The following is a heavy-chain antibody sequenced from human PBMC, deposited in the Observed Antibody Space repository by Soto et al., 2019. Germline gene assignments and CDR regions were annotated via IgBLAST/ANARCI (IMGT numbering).Heavy chain of an antibody. Sequence: SVKVSCKASGGTFSSYAISGVRQAPGQVLEXMGXXIXXFXTXXXAXXFQGRVTITADESTSTAYMELSSLRSEETAVYYCARAVAVAGNLGDPWGQGTLVTVSS. V-gene: IGHV1-69*13. CDR2: XIXXFXTX. CDR3: ARAVAVAGNLGDP. J-gene: IGHJ5*02. D-gene: IGHD6-19*01. CDR1: GGTFSSYA.